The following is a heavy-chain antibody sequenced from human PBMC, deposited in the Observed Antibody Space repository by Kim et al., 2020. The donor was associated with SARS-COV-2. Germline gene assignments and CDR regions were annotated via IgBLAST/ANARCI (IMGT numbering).Heavy chain of an antibody. CDR3: TTDHYLGSYCYDSSGSPLTY. CDR1: GFTFSNAW. J-gene: IGHJ4*02. D-gene: IGHD3-22*01. CDR2: IKSKTDGGTT. Sequence: GGSLRLSCAASGFTFSNAWMSWVRQAPGKGLEWVGRIKSKTDGGTTDYAAPVKGRFTISRDDSKNTLYLQMNSLKTEDTAVYYCTTDHYLGSYCYDSSGSPLTYWGQGTLVTVSS. V-gene: IGHV3-15*01.